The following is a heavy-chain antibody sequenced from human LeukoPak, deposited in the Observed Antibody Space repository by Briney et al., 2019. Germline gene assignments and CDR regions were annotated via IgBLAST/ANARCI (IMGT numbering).Heavy chain of an antibody. CDR1: GFTFSSYG. CDR3: AREGSDYFDSSFYYGGSGFDV. Sequence: GGSLRLSCAASGFTFSSYGMNWVRQAPGKGLVWVAFIRYDGSNKYYADSVKVRFTISRDNSKNSLFLQMDSLRAEDTAVYYCAREGSDYFDSSFYYGGSGFDVWGQGTRVTVSS. CDR2: IRYDGSNK. D-gene: IGHD3-22*01. J-gene: IGHJ3*01. V-gene: IGHV3-30*02.